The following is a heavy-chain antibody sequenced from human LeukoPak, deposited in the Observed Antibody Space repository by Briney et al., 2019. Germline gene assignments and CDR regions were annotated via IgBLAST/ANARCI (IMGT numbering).Heavy chain of an antibody. J-gene: IGHJ4*02. V-gene: IGHV3-48*03. CDR2: ISSSGSTI. CDR3: ARDSGAIVGATTGAGGY. CDR1: GFTFFNLE. D-gene: IGHD1-26*01. Sequence: GGSLRLSCAASGFTFFNLEMNWVRQAPGKGLEWVSYISSSGSTIYYADSVKGRFTISRDNAKNSLYLQMNSLRAEDTAVYYCARDSGAIVGATTGAGGYWGQGTLVTVSS.